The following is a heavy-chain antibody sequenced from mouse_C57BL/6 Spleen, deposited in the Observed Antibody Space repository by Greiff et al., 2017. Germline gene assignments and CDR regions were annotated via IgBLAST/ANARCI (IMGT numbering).Heavy chain of an antibody. J-gene: IGHJ2*01. Sequence: VQLQQPGAELVRPGSSVKLSCKASGYTFTSYWMDWVKQRPGQGLEWIGNIYPSDSETHYNQKFKDKATLTVDKSSSTAYMQLSSLTSEDSAVYYCARDWWGRGYWGQGTTLTVSS. CDR2: IYPSDSET. CDR3: ARDWWGRGY. D-gene: IGHD1-1*02. V-gene: IGHV1-61*01. CDR1: GYTFTSYW.